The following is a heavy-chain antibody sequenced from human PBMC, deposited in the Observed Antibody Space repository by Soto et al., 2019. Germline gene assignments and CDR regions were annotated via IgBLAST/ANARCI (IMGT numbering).Heavy chain of an antibody. Sequence: EVQLLESGGGLVQPGGSLTLSCAASGFTFSSYAMSWVRQAPGKVLEWVSAISGSGDRINYADSVKGRVTISRDNSENTLYLQMNSLRAEDTAIYYCAKGGAVSYYYYMDVWGKGTTVTVSS. J-gene: IGHJ6*03. V-gene: IGHV3-23*01. D-gene: IGHD4-4*01. CDR1: GFTFSSYA. CDR3: AKGGAVSYYYYMDV. CDR2: ISGSGDRI.